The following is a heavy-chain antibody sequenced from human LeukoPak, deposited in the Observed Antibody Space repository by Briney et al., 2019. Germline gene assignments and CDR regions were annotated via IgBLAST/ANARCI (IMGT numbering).Heavy chain of an antibody. J-gene: IGHJ4*02. CDR3: AKDLGVVPAAIWDY. CDR2: ISGSGGST. Sequence: GGSLRLSCAASGFTFSSYTMSWVRQAPGKGLEWVSAISGSGGSTYYADSVKGRFTISRDNSKNTLNLQMNSLRAEDTAVYYCAKDLGVVPAAIWDYWGQGTLVTVSS. CDR1: GFTFSSYT. V-gene: IGHV3-23*01. D-gene: IGHD2-2*02.